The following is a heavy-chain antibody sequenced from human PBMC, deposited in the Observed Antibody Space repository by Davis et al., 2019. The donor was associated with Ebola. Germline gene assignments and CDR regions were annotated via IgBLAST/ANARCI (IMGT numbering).Heavy chain of an antibody. CDR3: ASGTTVVTHRWSDY. CDR1: GGSISSYY. D-gene: IGHD4-23*01. CDR2: IYYSGST. J-gene: IGHJ4*02. V-gene: IGHV4-30-4*01. Sequence: PSETLSLTCTVSGGSISSYYWSWIRQPPGKGLEWIGYIYYSGSTYYNPSLKSRVTISVDTSKNQFSLKLSSVTAADTAVYYCASGTTVVTHRWSDYWGQGTLVTVSS.